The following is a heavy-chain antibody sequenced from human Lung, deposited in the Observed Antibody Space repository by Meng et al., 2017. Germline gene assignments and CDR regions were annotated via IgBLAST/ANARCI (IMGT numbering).Heavy chain of an antibody. CDR3: AREGGIVVVPAALPDAFDI. J-gene: IGHJ3*02. Sequence: GESLKISWAASGFTFSAYTMNWVRQTPGKGLEWVSSISSSSTYIYYADSVKGRFTISRDNAKNSLYLQMNSLRAEDTAVYYCAREGGIVVVPAALPDAFDIWGQGAMVTVSS. CDR2: ISSSSTYI. CDR1: GFTFSAYT. D-gene: IGHD2-2*01. V-gene: IGHV3-21*01.